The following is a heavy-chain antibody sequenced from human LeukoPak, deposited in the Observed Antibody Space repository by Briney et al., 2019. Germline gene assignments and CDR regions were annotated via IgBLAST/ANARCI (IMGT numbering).Heavy chain of an antibody. CDR2: ISSSSSYI. CDR3: ARGLLMTEEDYYYMDV. J-gene: IGHJ6*03. D-gene: IGHD3-16*01. Sequence: GGSLRLSCAASGFTFSSYSMNWVRQAPGKGLEWVSSISSSSSYIYYADSVKGRFTISRDNAKNSLYLQMNSLRAEDTAVYYCARGLLMTEEDYYYMDVWGKGTTVTVSS. CDR1: GFTFSSYS. V-gene: IGHV3-21*01.